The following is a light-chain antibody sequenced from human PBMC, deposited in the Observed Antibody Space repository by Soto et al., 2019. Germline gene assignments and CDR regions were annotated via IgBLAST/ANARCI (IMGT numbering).Light chain of an antibody. CDR1: QSISSW. V-gene: IGKV1-5*03. CDR3: QQYNSYSWT. Sequence: DIQMTQSPSTLCASVGDRVTITCRASQSISSWLAWYQQKPGKAPKLLISQASSLESGVPSRFSGSGSETEFTLTISGLQPDDFASYYCQQYNSYSWTFGQGTKVDIK. J-gene: IGKJ1*01. CDR2: QAS.